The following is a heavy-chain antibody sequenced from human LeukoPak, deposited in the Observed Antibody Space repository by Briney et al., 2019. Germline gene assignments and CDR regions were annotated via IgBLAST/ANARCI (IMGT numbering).Heavy chain of an antibody. V-gene: IGHV4-4*07. J-gene: IGHJ4*02. Sequence: SETLSLTCTVSGGSISSYYWSWIRQPAGKGLEWIGRIYTGGSTNYNPSLKSRVTMSVDTSKNQFSLKLSSVTAADTVVYYCARDRPDTAMATFDYWGQGTLVTVSS. CDR2: IYTGGST. CDR1: GGSISSYY. D-gene: IGHD5-18*01. CDR3: ARDRPDTAMATFDY.